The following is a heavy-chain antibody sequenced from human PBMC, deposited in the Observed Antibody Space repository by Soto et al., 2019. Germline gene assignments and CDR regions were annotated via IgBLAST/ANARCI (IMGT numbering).Heavy chain of an antibody. CDR3: ASSLPGGIICYVAV. D-gene: IGHD2-2*01. J-gene: IGHJ6*03. CDR2: IYYSENT. CDR1: SGSVTSGRLF. V-gene: IGHV4-31*02. Sequence: QVQPRESGPGVVKPSQTLSLNCPFCSGSVTSGRLFWSWVRQQPGKGLEWIGPIYYSENTHYNPSRESWVALSGDISQNPVSLTLTGETTADAAVYYYASSLPGGIICYVAVGGAWTPVTVAS.